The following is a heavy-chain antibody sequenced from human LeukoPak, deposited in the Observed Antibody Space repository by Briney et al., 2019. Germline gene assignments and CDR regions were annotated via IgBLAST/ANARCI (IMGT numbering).Heavy chain of an antibody. J-gene: IGHJ3*02. CDR2: LNPSSGGT. CDR3: ARVTYYDFWSGYNYAFDI. Sequence: ASVKVSRKSSGYTFTGYYMHWVRQARAQGLEWMGCLNPSSGGTNYARKFKCRVTVTRDTSISTAYMELSRLRSDDTAVYYCARVTYYDFWSGYNYAFDIWGQGTMVTVSS. V-gene: IGHV1-2*02. CDR1: GYTFTGYY. D-gene: IGHD3-3*01.